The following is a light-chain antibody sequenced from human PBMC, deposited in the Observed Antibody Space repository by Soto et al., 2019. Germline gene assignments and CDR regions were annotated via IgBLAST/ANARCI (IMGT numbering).Light chain of an antibody. CDR3: QQSDSLPPT. CDR1: QSIRAY. Sequence: DIQMTQSPSSLSASVGDIVTISCRASQSIRAYLNWYQQKQGKPPTLLIYGASTLGSGVPSRFSGSGSGTDFTLTISSLRLEDFATYYCQQSDSLPPTFGGGTKVDIK. CDR2: GAS. V-gene: IGKV1-39*01. J-gene: IGKJ4*01.